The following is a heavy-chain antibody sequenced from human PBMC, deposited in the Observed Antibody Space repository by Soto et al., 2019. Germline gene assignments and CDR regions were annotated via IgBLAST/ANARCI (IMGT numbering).Heavy chain of an antibody. CDR2: ISGSGGST. J-gene: IGHJ5*02. V-gene: IGHV3-23*01. Sequence: GGSLRLSCAASGFTFSSYAMSWVRQAPGKGLEWVSAISGSGGSTYYADSAKGRFTISRDNSKNTLYLQMNSLRAEDTAVYYCASGSYSIGWFDPWGQGTLVTVSS. D-gene: IGHD1-26*01. CDR1: GFTFSSYA. CDR3: ASGSYSIGWFDP.